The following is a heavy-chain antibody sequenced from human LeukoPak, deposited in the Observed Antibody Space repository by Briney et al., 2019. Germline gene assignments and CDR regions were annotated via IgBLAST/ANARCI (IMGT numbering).Heavy chain of an antibody. D-gene: IGHD6-19*01. CDR3: ARLGSGWGLDY. Sequence: GSLRLSCAASGFTFSSYAMHWVRQAPGKGLEWVAVISYDGSNKYYADSVKGRFTISRDNSKNTLYLQMNSLRAEDTAVYYCARLGSGWGLDYWGQGTLVTVSS. J-gene: IGHJ4*02. CDR2: ISYDGSNK. CDR1: GFTFSSYA. V-gene: IGHV3-30-3*01.